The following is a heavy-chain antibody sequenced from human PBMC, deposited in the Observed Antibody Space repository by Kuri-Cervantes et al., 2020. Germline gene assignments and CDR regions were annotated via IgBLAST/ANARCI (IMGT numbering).Heavy chain of an antibody. V-gene: IGHV3-23*01. CDR3: ASGADYGGILDY. Sequence: GESLKISCAASGFTFSRHGMTWVRQAPGKGLEWVSGISSSGGSTFYADSVKGRFTISRDNAKNSLYLQMNSLRDEDTAVYYCASGADYGGILDYWGQGTLVTVSS. D-gene: IGHD4-23*01. J-gene: IGHJ4*02. CDR1: GFTFSRHG. CDR2: ISSSGGST.